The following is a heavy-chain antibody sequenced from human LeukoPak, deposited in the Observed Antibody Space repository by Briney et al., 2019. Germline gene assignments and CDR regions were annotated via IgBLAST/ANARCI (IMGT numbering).Heavy chain of an antibody. CDR1: GFSFSSHG. D-gene: IGHD3/OR15-3a*01. V-gene: IGHV3-30*18. CDR3: AKRWTGYFDY. CDR2: ISYDESDK. J-gene: IGHJ4*02. Sequence: PGGSLRLSCAASGFSFSSHGMHWVRQAPGKGLEWVAPISYDESDKYYADSVKGRFTISRDNSKNTLYLQTNSLRAEDTAVYYCAKRWTGYFDYWGQGTLVTVSS.